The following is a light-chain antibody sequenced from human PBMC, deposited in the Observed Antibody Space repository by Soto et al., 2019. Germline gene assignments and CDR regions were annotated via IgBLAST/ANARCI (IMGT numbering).Light chain of an antibody. Sequence: EIVLTQSPATLSSSPGDRATLACRASQSVSSYLAWYQQKPGQAPQVVIYDASSRATGIPPRFSGSGSGTAFTLTISRLEPEDFADYYCQQRSSLPRTFGQGTKLEIK. CDR2: DAS. J-gene: IGKJ1*01. CDR1: QSVSSY. CDR3: QQRSSLPRT. V-gene: IGKV3-11*01.